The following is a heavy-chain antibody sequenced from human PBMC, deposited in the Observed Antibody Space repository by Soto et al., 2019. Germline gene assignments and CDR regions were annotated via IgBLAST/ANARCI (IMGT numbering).Heavy chain of an antibody. CDR2: ISGSGGST. CDR1: GFTFSSYA. V-gene: IGHV3-23*01. J-gene: IGHJ4*02. Sequence: EVQLLESGGGVVQPGGSLRLSCAASGFTFSSYAMSWVRQAPGQGLEWVSAISGSGGSTYYADSVKGRFTISRDNSKNTLYLQMNGLRAEDTAVYYCAGDKQWLVTFDYWGKGTVVTVSS. CDR3: AGDKQWLVTFDY. D-gene: IGHD6-19*01.